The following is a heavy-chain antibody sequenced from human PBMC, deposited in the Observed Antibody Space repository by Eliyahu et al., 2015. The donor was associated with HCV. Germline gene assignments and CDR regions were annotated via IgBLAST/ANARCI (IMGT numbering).Heavy chain of an antibody. CDR3: ARGTGGNLWYHFDY. CDR2: IEGTGGYT. J-gene: IGHJ4*02. D-gene: IGHD2-8*02. V-gene: IGHV3-21*01. CDR1: GFPFRSYS. Sequence: EVQVVESGGGLVKPGGSLRLXCAASGFPFRSYSMNXVRQAPGKGLEWVSSIEGTGGYTYYADSLKGRFTISRDNAKNTLFLQMNSLRAEDTAIYYCARGTGGNLWYHFDYWGQGILVTVSS.